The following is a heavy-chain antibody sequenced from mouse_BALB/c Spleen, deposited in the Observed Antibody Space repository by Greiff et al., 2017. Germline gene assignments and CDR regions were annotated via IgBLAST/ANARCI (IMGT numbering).Heavy chain of an antibody. D-gene: IGHD4-1*01. CDR3: ARGGTGDY. J-gene: IGHJ2*01. Sequence: EVKLVESGPGLVKPSQSLSLTCTVTGYSITSDYAWNWIRQFPGNKLEWMGYISYSGSTSYNPSLKSRISITRDTSKNQFFLQLNSATTEDTATYYCARGGTGDYWGQGTTLTVSS. CDR2: ISYSGST. CDR1: GYSITSDYA. V-gene: IGHV3-2*02.